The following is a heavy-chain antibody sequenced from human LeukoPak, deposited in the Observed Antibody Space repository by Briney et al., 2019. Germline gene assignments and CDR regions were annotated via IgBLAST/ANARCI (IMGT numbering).Heavy chain of an antibody. CDR1: GGTFSSYA. Sequence: ASVKVSGKASGGTFSSYAISWVRQAPGQGLEWMGGIIPIFGTANYAQKFQGRVTITADESTSTAYMELSSLRSEDTAVYYCAREHDFWSGYSAGGMDVWGQGTTVTVSS. D-gene: IGHD3-3*01. CDR2: IIPIFGTA. J-gene: IGHJ6*02. V-gene: IGHV1-69*13. CDR3: AREHDFWSGYSAGGMDV.